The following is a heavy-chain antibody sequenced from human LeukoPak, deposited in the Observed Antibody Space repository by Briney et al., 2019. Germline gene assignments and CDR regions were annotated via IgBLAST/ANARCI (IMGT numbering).Heavy chain of an antibody. CDR3: ARASSSWDFDY. J-gene: IGHJ4*02. CDR1: GYTFTGYY. D-gene: IGHD6-13*01. CDR2: INPNSGGT. Sequence: GASVRVSCKASGYTFTGYYMHWVRQAPGQGLEWMGWINPNSGGTNYAQKFQGRVTMTRDASITTAYMELSRLRSDDTAVYYCARASSSWDFDYWGQGTLVTVSS. V-gene: IGHV1-2*02.